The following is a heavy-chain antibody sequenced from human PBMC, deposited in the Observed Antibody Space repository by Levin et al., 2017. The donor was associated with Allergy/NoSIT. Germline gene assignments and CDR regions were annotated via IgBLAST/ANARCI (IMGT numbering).Heavy chain of an antibody. CDR1: GYSFLYYW. D-gene: IGHD4-17*01. V-gene: IGHV5-51*01. J-gene: IGHJ4*02. Sequence: KLGESLKISCQGSGYSFLYYWIAWVRQRPGKGPEWMGIIFPDDSDPKYSPSFQGQVTISVDKSINTAYLRWSRLKASESATSYCPRLRGSLGGPYGDASFDNWGQGTLVTVSS. CDR3: PRLRGSLGGPYGDASFDN. CDR2: IFPDDSDP.